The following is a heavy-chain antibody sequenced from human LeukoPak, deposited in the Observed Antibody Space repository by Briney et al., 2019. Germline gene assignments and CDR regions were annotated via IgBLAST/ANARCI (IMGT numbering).Heavy chain of an antibody. V-gene: IGHV1-2*02. Sequence: GASVKVSCKASGYTFTGYYMHWVRQAPGQGLEWMGWINPNSGGTNYAQKFQGRVTMTRDTSITTAYMELSRLRSDDTAVYYCASNPLGAAADSFDYWGQGTLVTVSS. J-gene: IGHJ4*02. CDR3: ASNPLGAAADSFDY. D-gene: IGHD6-13*01. CDR1: GYTFTGYY. CDR2: INPNSGGT.